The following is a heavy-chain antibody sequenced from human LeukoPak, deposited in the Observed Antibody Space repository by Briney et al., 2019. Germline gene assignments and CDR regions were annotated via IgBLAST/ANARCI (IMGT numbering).Heavy chain of an antibody. V-gene: IGHV1-2*02. J-gene: IGHJ4*02. CDR3: ARGESSSWYSHYYFDY. CDR2: INPNSGGT. D-gene: IGHD6-13*01. Sequence: ASVKVSCKASGYTFTGYYMHWVRQAPGQGPEWMGWINPNSGGTNYAQKFQGRVTMTRDTSISTAYMELSRLRSDDTAVYYCARGESSSWYSHYYFDYWGQGTLVTVSS. CDR1: GYTFTGYY.